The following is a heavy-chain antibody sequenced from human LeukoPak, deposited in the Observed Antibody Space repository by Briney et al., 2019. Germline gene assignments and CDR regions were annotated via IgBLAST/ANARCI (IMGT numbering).Heavy chain of an antibody. Sequence: GGSLRLSCAASGFTFSSYSMNWVRQAPGKGLEWVSYISSSSSTIYYADSVKGRFTISRDNAKNSLYLQMNSLRAEDTAVYYCARDLREHHYYYYYMDVWGKGTTVTVSS. CDR2: ISSSSSTI. CDR3: ARDLREHHYYYYYMDV. D-gene: IGHD3-16*01. J-gene: IGHJ6*03. CDR1: GFTFSSYS. V-gene: IGHV3-48*04.